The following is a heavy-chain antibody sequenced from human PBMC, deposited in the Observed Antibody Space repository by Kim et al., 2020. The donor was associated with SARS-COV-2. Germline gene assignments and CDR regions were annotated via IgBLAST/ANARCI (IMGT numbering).Heavy chain of an antibody. CDR1: GGSISSSSYY. Sequence: SETLSLTCTVSGGSISSSSYYWGWIRQPPGKGLAWIGSIYYSGSTYYNPSLKSRVTISVDTSKNQFSLKLSSVTAADTAVYYCASGGTDAFDIWGQGTMVSVSS. CDR3: ASGGTDAFDI. J-gene: IGHJ3*02. V-gene: IGHV4-39*01. D-gene: IGHD1-26*01. CDR2: IYYSGST.